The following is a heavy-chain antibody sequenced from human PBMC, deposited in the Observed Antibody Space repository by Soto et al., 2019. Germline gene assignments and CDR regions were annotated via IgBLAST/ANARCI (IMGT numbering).Heavy chain of an antibody. CDR1: GYSFTSYW. CDR2: IYPGDSDT. V-gene: IGHV5-51*01. Sequence: RGESLKISCKGSGYSFTSYWIGWVRQMPGKGLEWMGIIYPGDSDTRYSPSFQGQVTISADKSISTAYLQWSSLKASDTAMYYCARQDGTFGGVIKPNWFDPWGQGTLVTVSS. CDR3: ARQDGTFGGVIKPNWFDP. J-gene: IGHJ5*02. D-gene: IGHD3-16*02.